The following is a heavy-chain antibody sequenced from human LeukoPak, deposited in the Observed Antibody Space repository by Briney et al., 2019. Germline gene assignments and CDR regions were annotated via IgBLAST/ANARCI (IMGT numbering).Heavy chain of an antibody. D-gene: IGHD2-2*01. J-gene: IGHJ3*02. CDR2: ISAYNGNT. CDR1: GYTFTSYG. V-gene: IGHV1-18*01. Sequence: GASVKVSCKASGYTFTSYGISWVRQAPGQGLEWMGWISAYNGNTNYAQKLQGRVTMTTDTSTSTAYMELRSLRSDDTAVYYCASGGIVVVPAAHDAFDIWGQGTMVTVSS. CDR3: ASGGIVVVPAAHDAFDI.